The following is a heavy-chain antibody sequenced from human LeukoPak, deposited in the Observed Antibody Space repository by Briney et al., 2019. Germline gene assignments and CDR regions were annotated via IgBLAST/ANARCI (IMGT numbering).Heavy chain of an antibody. V-gene: IGHV3-30*18. J-gene: IGHJ1*01. D-gene: IGHD3-22*01. CDR3: AKDRSYYSDCSGYYNGHFQH. CDR1: GFTFSGYG. CDR2: ISYDGINK. Sequence: GRSLRLSCAASGFTFSGYGMHWVRQAPGKGLGWVAFISYDGINKYYGDSVTGRFTISRDNSKNTLYLQMNSLRAEDTAVYYCAKDRSYYSDCSGYYNGHFQHWGQGTLVIVSS.